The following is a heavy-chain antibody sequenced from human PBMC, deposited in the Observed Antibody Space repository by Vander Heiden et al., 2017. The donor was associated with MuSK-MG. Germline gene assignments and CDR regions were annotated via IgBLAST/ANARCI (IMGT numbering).Heavy chain of an antibody. V-gene: IGHV3-43D*03. CDR3: AKDIRGSGYYGIDY. Sequence: EVQLVESGGVVVQPGGSLRLSCAASGFTFDEYAMHWVRQAPGKGLEWVALISWDGGSTYYADSVKGRFTIARDNSKNSLYLQMNSLRAEDTALYYCAKDIRGSGYYGIDYWGQGTLVTVSS. CDR1: GFTFDEYA. D-gene: IGHD3-22*01. J-gene: IGHJ4*02. CDR2: ISWDGGST.